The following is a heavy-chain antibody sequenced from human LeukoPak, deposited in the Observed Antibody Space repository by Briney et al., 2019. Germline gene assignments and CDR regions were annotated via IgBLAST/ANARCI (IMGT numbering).Heavy chain of an antibody. CDR2: ISGSGGST. CDR3: AKDSCSSTSCYRGFDF. CDR1: GFTFSRYA. D-gene: IGHD2-2*02. V-gene: IGHV3-23*01. J-gene: IGHJ4*02. Sequence: GGSLRLSCAASGFTFSRYAMSWVRQALGKGLEWVSGISGSGGSTYYADSVKGRFTISRDNSKNTLYLQMNSLRTEDTAVYYCAKDSCSSTSCYRGFDFSGEGTLVTVSS.